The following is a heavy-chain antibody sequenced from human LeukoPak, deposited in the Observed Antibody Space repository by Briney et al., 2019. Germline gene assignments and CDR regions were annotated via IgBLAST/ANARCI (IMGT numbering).Heavy chain of an antibody. CDR1: GYSFTDYY. V-gene: IGHV1-2*02. Sequence: SVTVSCKASGYSFTDYYMHWVRQAPGQGLEWMGWINPNNGGTNYEQKFQGRVTMTRDTSISTVYIELSRLTSDDTSVYYCARDASRTTAPDDYWGQRTLVTVSS. J-gene: IGHJ4*02. CDR3: ARDASRTTAPDDY. D-gene: IGHD1-1*01. CDR2: INPNNGGT.